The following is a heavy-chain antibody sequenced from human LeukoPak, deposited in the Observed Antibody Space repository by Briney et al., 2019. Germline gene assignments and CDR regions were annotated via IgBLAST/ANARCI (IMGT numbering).Heavy chain of an antibody. V-gene: IGHV1-8*01. J-gene: IGHJ4*02. CDR1: GYTFTSYD. D-gene: IGHD3-22*01. CDR2: MNPNSGNT. CDR3: ARGKGHYYDSSGYSGVGY. Sequence: GASVKVSCKASGYTFTSYDINWVRQATGQGLEWMGWMNPNSGNTGYAQKFQGRVTMTRNTSISTAYMELSSLRSEDTAVYYCARGKGHYYDSSGYSGVGYWGQGTLVTVSS.